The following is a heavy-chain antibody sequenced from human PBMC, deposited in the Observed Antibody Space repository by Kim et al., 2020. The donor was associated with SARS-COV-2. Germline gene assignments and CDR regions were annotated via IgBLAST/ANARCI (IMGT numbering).Heavy chain of an antibody. V-gene: IGHV1-18*01. CDR1: GYTFTSYG. Sequence: ASVKVSCKASGYTFTSYGISWVRQAPGQGLEWMGWISAYNGNTNYAQKLQGRVTMTTDTSTSTAYMELRSLRSDDTAVYYCARDLGRKQWLVRGFDYWGQGTLVTVSS. CDR2: ISAYNGNT. D-gene: IGHD6-19*01. CDR3: ARDLGRKQWLVRGFDY. J-gene: IGHJ4*02.